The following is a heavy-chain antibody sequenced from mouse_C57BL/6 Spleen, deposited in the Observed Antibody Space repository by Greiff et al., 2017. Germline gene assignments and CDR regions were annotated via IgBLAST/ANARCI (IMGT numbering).Heavy chain of an antibody. CDR3: ARRYDYDDGYYFDY. J-gene: IGHJ2*01. D-gene: IGHD2-4*01. Sequence: QVQLQQPGAELVRPGSSVKLSCKASGYNFTSYWMHWVKQRPIQGLEWIGNIDPSDSETHYNQKFKDKATLTVDKSSSTAYMQLSSLTSEDSAVYYCARRYDYDDGYYFDYWGQGTTLTVSS. CDR1: GYNFTSYW. CDR2: IDPSDSET. V-gene: IGHV1-52*01.